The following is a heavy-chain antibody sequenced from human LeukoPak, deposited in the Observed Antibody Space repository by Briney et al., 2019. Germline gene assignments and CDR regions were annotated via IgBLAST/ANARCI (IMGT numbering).Heavy chain of an antibody. Sequence: SVKVSCKASEGTFSSYAISWVLQAPGQGLEWMGGIIPIFGTANYAQKFQGRVTITADESTSTAYMELSSLRSEDTAVYYCARGGAYSGYDYYYYYYMDVWGKGTTVTVSS. D-gene: IGHD5-12*01. CDR3: ARGGAYSGYDYYYYYYMDV. CDR2: IIPIFGTA. V-gene: IGHV1-69*13. J-gene: IGHJ6*03. CDR1: EGTFSSYA.